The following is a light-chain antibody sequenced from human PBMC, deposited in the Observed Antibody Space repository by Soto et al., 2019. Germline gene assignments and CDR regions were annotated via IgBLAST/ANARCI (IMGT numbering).Light chain of an antibody. CDR1: SSDVGAYNY. CDR3: SSYTSSGTYV. J-gene: IGLJ1*01. V-gene: IGLV2-14*01. CDR2: EVS. Sequence: QSALTQPASVSGSPGQSITISCTGTSSDVGAYNYVSWYEQHPGKAPKLMIYEVSNRPSGVSNRFSGSKSGNTASPTISGLQAEDEADYYCSSYTSSGTYVFGAGTKVTVL.